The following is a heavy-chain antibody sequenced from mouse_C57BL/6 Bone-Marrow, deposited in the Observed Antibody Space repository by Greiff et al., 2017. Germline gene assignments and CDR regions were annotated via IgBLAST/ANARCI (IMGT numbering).Heavy chain of an antibody. CDR3: ARPYYGSSYGFAY. D-gene: IGHD1-1*01. J-gene: IGHJ3*01. V-gene: IGHV1-55*01. CDR1: GYTFTSYW. CDR2: IYPGSGST. Sequence: QVQLQQPGAELVKPGASVKMSCKASGYTFTSYWITWVKQRPGQGLEWIGDIYPGSGSTKYNEKFTSTATLTVDTSSSTAYMQLSSLTSEDSAVYYCARPYYGSSYGFAYWGQGTLVTGSA.